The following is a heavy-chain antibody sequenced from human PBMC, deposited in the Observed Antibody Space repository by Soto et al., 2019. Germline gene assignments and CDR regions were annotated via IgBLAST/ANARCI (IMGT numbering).Heavy chain of an antibody. J-gene: IGHJ3*01. CDR2: IYDSGNT. Sequence: QVQLQESGPGLVKPSQTLSLTCTVSGGSISSGGYYWNWIRQHPGKGLEWIGFIYDSGNTYYNPSLXPXVXXSVDTSNNPFSLKLSAVPAADTAVYYCAREPSQQLTDTFDLWSQGTMVTVSS. D-gene: IGHD1-1*01. V-gene: IGHV4-31*03. CDR3: AREPSQQLTDTFDL. CDR1: GGSISSGGYY.